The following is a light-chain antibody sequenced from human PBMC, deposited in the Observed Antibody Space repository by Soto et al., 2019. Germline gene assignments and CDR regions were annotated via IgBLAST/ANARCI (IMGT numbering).Light chain of an antibody. V-gene: IGKV1-27*01. CDR3: QKYNTAPLT. J-gene: IGKJ4*01. Sequence: DIQMTQSPSSLSASVGDTVTITCRANQDISSKLAWYQQKPGKVPKHLIYAASTLKSGVPSRFSGSESGTDFILTISSLQPEDVATYYCQKYNTAPLTFGGGTKVEIK. CDR2: AAS. CDR1: QDISSK.